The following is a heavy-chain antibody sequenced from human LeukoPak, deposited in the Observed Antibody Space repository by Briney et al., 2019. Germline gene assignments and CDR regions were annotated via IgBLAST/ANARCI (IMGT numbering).Heavy chain of an antibody. CDR1: GGSISGHY. Sequence: SETMSLTCIVSGGSISGHYWTWIRQPPGKGLEWIGQIHYSGRPDYNPSLKSRVTISVDTSKNQLSLKVTSVTGADTAVYYCARFGVDNKMAVWGQGPTVTVS. D-gene: IGHD3-16*01. CDR3: ARFGVDNKMAV. J-gene: IGHJ6*02. V-gene: IGHV4-59*11. CDR2: IHYSGRP.